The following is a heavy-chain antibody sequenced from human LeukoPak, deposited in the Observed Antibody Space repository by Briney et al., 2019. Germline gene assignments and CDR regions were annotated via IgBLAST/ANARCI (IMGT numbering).Heavy chain of an antibody. D-gene: IGHD6-19*01. CDR1: GGSVTSGTYF. CDR2: IDYNGRT. CDR3: ARGSGWLTDH. V-gene: IGHV4-61*01. Sequence: PSETPSLTCTVSGGSVTSGTYFLNWIRQAPGKGLEWIGYIDYNGRTNYNPSLKSRVTISVGTSKNQFPLKVSSVTATDTAVYYCARGSGWLTDHWGQGTLVTVSS. J-gene: IGHJ4*02.